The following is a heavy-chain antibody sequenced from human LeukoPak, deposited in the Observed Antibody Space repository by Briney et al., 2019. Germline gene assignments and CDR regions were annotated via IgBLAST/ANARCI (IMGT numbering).Heavy chain of an antibody. D-gene: IGHD4-23*01. CDR2: IWYDGSNK. Sequence: PGGSLRLSCAASGFTFSSYGMHWVRQAPGKRLEWVAAIWYDGSNKYYADSVKGRFSISRDNAKNTLYLQMNSLRVEDTAVYYCARGRPHGNDYWGQGTLVTVSS. V-gene: IGHV3-33*01. CDR3: ARGRPHGNDY. CDR1: GFTFSSYG. J-gene: IGHJ4*02.